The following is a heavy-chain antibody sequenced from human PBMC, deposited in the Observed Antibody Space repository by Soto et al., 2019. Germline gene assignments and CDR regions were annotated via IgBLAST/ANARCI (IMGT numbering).Heavy chain of an antibody. CDR2: IYCSWST. CDR3: ARGSFWSGYLRSNWLDP. V-gene: IGHV4-31*03. Sequence: SETLSLTCTLSPDSITTGGCYWSWVRKPPGKGLEWIGYIYCSWSTYYNPALQSGVTISVDTSKNQFSLKLSSVTAADTAVYYCARGSFWSGYLRSNWLDPWGEGTLVT. J-gene: IGHJ5*02. D-gene: IGHD3-3*01. CDR1: PDSITTGGCY.